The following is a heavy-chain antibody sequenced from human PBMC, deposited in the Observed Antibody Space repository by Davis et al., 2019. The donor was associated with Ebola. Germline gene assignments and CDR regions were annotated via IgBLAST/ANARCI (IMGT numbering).Heavy chain of an antibody. CDR3: ARRVYSRSGFDS. V-gene: IGHV1-8*01. D-gene: IGHD2-8*01. CDR1: GYTSTNYD. Sequence: ASVKVSCKTSGYTSTNYDINWVRQATGQGLEWMGWLNPNSGNTDSTHKFQGRLTMTKNISIGTAYMELSTLTSEDTAVYYCARRVYSRSGFDSWGQGTLVTVSS. J-gene: IGHJ4*02. CDR2: LNPNSGNT.